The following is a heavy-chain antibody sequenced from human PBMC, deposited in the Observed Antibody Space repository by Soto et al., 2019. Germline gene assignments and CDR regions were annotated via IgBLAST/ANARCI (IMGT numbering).Heavy chain of an antibody. CDR1: GFSLSTSGVG. J-gene: IGHJ4*02. V-gene: IGHV2-5*02. CDR2: IYWDDNK. D-gene: IGHD3-10*01. Sequence: QITLKESGPTLVKPTQTLTLTCTFSGFSLSTSGVGVGWIRQPPGKALEWLAIIYWDDNKRYSPSLMSRLTITKDTSKSQVVLTMTNMDPVDTATYYCAHRRGYGELLHWGQGTLVTVSS. CDR3: AHRRGYGELLH.